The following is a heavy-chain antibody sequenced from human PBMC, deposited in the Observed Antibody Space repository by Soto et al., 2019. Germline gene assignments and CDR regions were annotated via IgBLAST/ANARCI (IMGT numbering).Heavy chain of an antibody. CDR1: GLTFSKYA. CDR3: ASGFGLQFRLLEH. J-gene: IGHJ4*02. V-gene: IGHV3-21*02. Sequence: EVQLVESGGGLVKPGGSLRLSCVVSGLTFSKYAMNWVRQAPGKGLEWVSSISSSSRFIFYADSVKGRFTISRDNANNSLYLQVSSLRVEDTAVYYCASGFGLQFRLLEHWGQGALVTVSS. D-gene: IGHD3-3*01. CDR2: ISSSSRFI.